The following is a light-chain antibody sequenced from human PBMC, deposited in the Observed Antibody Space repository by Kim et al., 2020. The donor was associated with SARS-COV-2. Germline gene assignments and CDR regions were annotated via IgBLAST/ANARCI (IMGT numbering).Light chain of an antibody. V-gene: IGLV3-1*01. CDR3: QAWDSSTAV. CDR2: QDS. Sequence: SPGQTASVPCSGDKCGDKYACCYQQKPGQTPVLVIYQDSQRPSGIPERFSGSNSGNTATLTISGTQAMDEADYYCQAWDSSTAVFGGGTQLTVL. J-gene: IGLJ3*02. CDR1: KCGDKY.